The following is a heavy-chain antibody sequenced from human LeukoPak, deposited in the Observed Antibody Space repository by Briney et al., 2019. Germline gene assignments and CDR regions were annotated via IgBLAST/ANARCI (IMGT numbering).Heavy chain of an antibody. V-gene: IGHV4-4*02. J-gene: IGHJ6*03. CDR1: GGSISSSNW. Sequence: SGTLSLTCAVSGGSISSSNWWSWVRQPPGKGLEWIGEIYHSGSTNYNSSLKSRITFSVDKSKNQFSLKLNSVTAADTAVYYCARARRFHYYDSSKYYYYYYMDVWGKGTTVTVSS. D-gene: IGHD3-22*01. CDR3: ARARRFHYYDSSKYYYYYYMDV. CDR2: IYHSGST.